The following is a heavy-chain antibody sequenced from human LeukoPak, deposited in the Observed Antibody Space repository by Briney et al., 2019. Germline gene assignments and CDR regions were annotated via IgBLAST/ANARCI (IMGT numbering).Heavy chain of an antibody. J-gene: IGHJ4*02. CDR3: ARDRRAYVATMDY. D-gene: IGHD5-24*01. V-gene: IGHV3-21*01. CDR2: ISSSSSYI. Sequence: GGSLRLSCAASGFTFSSYSMNWVRQAPGKGLEWVSSISSSSSYIYYADSVKGRFPISRDNAKNSLYLQMNSLRAEDTAVYYCARDRRAYVATMDYWGQGTLVTVSS. CDR1: GFTFSSYS.